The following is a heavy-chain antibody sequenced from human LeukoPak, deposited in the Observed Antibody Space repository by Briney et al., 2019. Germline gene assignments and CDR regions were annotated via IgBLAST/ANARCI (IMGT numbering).Heavy chain of an antibody. CDR2: IDPNSGGS. V-gene: IGHV1-2*02. Sequence: GASVKVSCKASGYSFVFFGVSWVRQAPGQGLEWVGCIDPNSGGSNYAQKFQGRVTMTRDTSISTAYMELSRLRSDDTAVYYCARVGYSSSWYRLGYWGQGTLVTVSS. CDR3: ARVGYSSSWYRLGY. J-gene: IGHJ4*02. CDR1: GYSFVFFG. D-gene: IGHD6-13*01.